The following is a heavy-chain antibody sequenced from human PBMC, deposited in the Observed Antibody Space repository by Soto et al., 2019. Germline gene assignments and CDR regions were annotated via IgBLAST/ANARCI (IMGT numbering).Heavy chain of an antibody. D-gene: IGHD4-17*01. CDR2: IWYDGSNK. CDR3: ARIRWGGGGMDV. V-gene: IGHV3-33*01. J-gene: IGHJ6*02. CDR1: GFTFSSYG. Sequence: QVQLVESGGGVVQPGRSLRLSCAASGFTFSSYGMHWVRQAPGKGLEWVAVIWYDGSNKYYADSVKGRFTISRDNSKNTRYLQMNSGRAEDTAVYYCARIRWGGGGMDVWGQGTTVTVSS.